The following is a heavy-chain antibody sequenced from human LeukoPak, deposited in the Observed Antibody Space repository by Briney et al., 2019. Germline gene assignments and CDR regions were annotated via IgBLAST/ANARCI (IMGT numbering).Heavy chain of an antibody. J-gene: IGHJ4*02. CDR1: GFTFSSYW. Sequence: GGSLRLSCAASGFTFSSYWMSWVRQAPGKGLEWVGRIKSKTEGGTTDYAAPVKGRFTISRDDSNNTLYLQMNSLRTEDTAVYYCTQMVRGFWGQGTLVTVSS. CDR3: TQMVRGF. CDR2: IKSKTEGGTT. D-gene: IGHD3-10*01. V-gene: IGHV3-15*01.